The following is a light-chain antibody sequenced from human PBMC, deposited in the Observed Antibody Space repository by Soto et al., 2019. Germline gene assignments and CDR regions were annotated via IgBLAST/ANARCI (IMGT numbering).Light chain of an antibody. V-gene: IGKV3-20*01. CDR3: QQYGSSPPIT. J-gene: IGKJ5*01. CDR1: QSVSSSY. CDR2: GAS. Sequence: EIVLTQSPGTLSLSPGERATLSCRASQSVSSSYLAWYQQKPGQAPRLLIYGASSRATGIPDRFSGSGSGTSFTLTISRLEPVDFAVYYCQQYGSSPPITFGQGTRLEIK.